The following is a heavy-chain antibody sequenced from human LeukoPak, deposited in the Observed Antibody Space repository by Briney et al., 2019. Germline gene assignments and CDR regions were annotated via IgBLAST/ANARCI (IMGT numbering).Heavy chain of an antibody. D-gene: IGHD5-12*01. CDR1: GFTFSSYW. J-gene: IGHJ4*02. Sequence: GGSLRLSCAASGFTFSSYWMSWVRQAPGKGLEWVANIKKDGSEKYYVDSVKGRFTVSRDNAKNSLYLQVKTLRAEDTAVYYCARGSGYDRDDYFDHWGQGTLVTVSS. V-gene: IGHV3-7*01. CDR3: ARGSGYDRDDYFDH. CDR2: IKKDGSEK.